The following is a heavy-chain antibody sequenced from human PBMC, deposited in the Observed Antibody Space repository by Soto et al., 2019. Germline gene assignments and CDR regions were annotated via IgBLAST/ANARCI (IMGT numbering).Heavy chain of an antibody. CDR1: GGTFSSYA. CDR3: ARRDSSSSSSFDY. CDR2: IIPIFGTA. D-gene: IGHD6-6*01. V-gene: IGHV1-69*13. Sequence: GASVKVSCKASGGTFSSYAISWVRQAPGQGLEWMGGIIPIFGTANYAQKFQGRVTITADESTSTAYMELSSLRSEDTAVYYCARRDSSSSSSFDYWGQGTLVTVPQ. J-gene: IGHJ4*02.